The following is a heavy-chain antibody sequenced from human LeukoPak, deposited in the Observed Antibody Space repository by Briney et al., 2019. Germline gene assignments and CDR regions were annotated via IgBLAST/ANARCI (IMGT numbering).Heavy chain of an antibody. D-gene: IGHD6-6*01. CDR2: INHSGST. J-gene: IGHJ5*02. Sequence: PSETLSLTCAVYGGSISGYYWSWIRQPPGKGLEWIGEINHSGSTNYNPSLKSRVTISVDTSKNQFSLKLSSVTAADTAVYYCARGPVRSSSGRWFDPWGQGTLVTVSS. CDR1: GGSISGYY. CDR3: ARGPVRSSSGRWFDP. V-gene: IGHV4-34*01.